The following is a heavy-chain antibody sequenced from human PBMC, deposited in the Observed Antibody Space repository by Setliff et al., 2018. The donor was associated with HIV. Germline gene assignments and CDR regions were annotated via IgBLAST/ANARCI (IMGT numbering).Heavy chain of an antibody. J-gene: IGHJ3*02. Sequence: SETLSLTCSVSGVSVGSGGYYWSWIRQHPGKGLEWIGYIYYSGSTYYNPSLKSRVTISVDTSKNQFSLKLSSVTAADTAVYYCARETSTMIVVVKGAFDIWGQGTMVTVSS. D-gene: IGHD3-22*01. CDR2: IYYSGST. CDR1: GVSVGSGGYY. CDR3: ARETSTMIVVVKGAFDI. V-gene: IGHV4-31*03.